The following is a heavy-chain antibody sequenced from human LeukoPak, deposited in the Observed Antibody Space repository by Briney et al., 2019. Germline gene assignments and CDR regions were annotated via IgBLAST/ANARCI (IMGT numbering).Heavy chain of an antibody. D-gene: IGHD5-24*01. V-gene: IGHV4-59*01. J-gene: IGHJ6*02. Sequence: SETLSLTCTVAGGSISSYYWTWIRQSPGKGLEWIGYIYYSGSTNYNPSLKSRVTILVDTSKNQFSQNLSSVTAADTAVYYCSRATPLDSYYYYYGLDVWGQGATVTVSS. CDR3: SRATPLDSYYYYYGLDV. CDR2: IYYSGST. CDR1: GGSISSYY.